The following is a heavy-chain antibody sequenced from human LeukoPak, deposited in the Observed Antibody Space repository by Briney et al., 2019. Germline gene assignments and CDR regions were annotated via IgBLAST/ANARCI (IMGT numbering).Heavy chain of an antibody. CDR1: GFTFSDYG. Sequence: GRSLRLSCAASGFTFSDYGLHWVRQAPGKGLEWVALIWHDGSNKYYADSVMGRFTISRDNSKNTLYLQMNSLRAEDTAMYYCAKDGDAYTEFYYYYMDVWGKGPTVSVS. J-gene: IGHJ6*03. D-gene: IGHD5-24*01. CDR3: AKDGDAYTEFYYYYMDV. CDR2: IWHDGSNK. V-gene: IGHV3-33*06.